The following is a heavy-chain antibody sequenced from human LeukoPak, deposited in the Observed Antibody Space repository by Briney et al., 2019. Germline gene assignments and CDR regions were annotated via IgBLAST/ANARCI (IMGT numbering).Heavy chain of an antibody. D-gene: IGHD3-22*01. J-gene: IGHJ3*02. V-gene: IGHV4-59*01. CDR2: IYYSGST. CDR1: GGSISSYY. CDR3: ARETLEYYYDSSGYHAFDI. Sequence: SETLSLTCTVSGGSISSYYWSWIRQPPGKGLEWIGYIYYSGSTNYNPSLKSRVTISVDTSKNQFSLKLSSVTAADTAVYYCARETLEYYYDSSGYHAFDIWGQGTMVTVSS.